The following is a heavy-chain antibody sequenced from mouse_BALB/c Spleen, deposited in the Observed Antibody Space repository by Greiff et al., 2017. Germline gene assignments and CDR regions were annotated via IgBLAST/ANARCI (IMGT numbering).Heavy chain of an antibody. CDR3: AGSSGLAWFAY. CDR2: IWSGGST. CDR1: GFSLTSYG. V-gene: IGHV2-4-1*01. D-gene: IGHD3-1*01. J-gene: IGHJ3*01. Sequence: QVQLQQSGPGLVQPSQSLSITCTVSGFSLTSYGVHWVRQSPGNGLEWLGVIWSGGSTDYNAAFISRLSISKDNSKSQVFFKMNGLQADDTAIYYCAGSSGLAWFAYWGQGTLVTVSA.